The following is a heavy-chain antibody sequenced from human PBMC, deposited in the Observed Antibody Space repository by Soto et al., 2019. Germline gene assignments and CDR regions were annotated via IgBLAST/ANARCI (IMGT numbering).Heavy chain of an antibody. CDR3: AKASAPGGTYFPLWF. CDR2: ISDSGISI. V-gene: IGHV3-23*01. Sequence: EEQLLESGGGLIQPGGSLRLSCAASGFAFYNYAMAWVRQAPGKGLEWVSGISDSGISIYYTDSVKGRFTISRDNSKNTLYLQMNSLRAEDTAVYYCAKASAPGGTYFPLWFWGQGTLVTVSS. D-gene: IGHD1-26*01. J-gene: IGHJ4*02. CDR1: GFAFYNYA.